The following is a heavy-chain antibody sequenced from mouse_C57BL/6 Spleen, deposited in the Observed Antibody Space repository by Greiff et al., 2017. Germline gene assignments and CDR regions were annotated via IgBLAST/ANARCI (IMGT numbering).Heavy chain of an antibody. V-gene: IGHV5-4*01. D-gene: IGHD1-1*01. CDR3: ARDYYGSSHWYFDG. CDR1: GFTFSSYA. CDR2: ISDGGSYT. J-gene: IGHJ1*03. Sequence: EVQGVESGGGLVKPGGSLKLSCAASGFTFSSYAMSWVRQTPEKRLEWVATISDGGSYTYYPDNVKGRFTISRDNAKNNLYLQMSHLKSEDTAMYYCARDYYGSSHWYFDGWGTGTTVTVSS.